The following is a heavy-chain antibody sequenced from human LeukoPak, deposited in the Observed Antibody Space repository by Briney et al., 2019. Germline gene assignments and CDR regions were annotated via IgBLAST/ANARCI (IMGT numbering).Heavy chain of an antibody. D-gene: IGHD2-15*01. V-gene: IGHV1-18*01. Sequence: ASVKVSCKASGYTFTSYDINWVRQATGQGLEWMGWISAYNGDTNYAQNLQGRVTMTTDTSTSTAYMELRSLRSDDTAVYYCARDGICSSPSCRVYCSGGSRYPAGYWGQGTLVTVSS. CDR3: ARDGICSSPSCRVYCSGGSRYPAGY. J-gene: IGHJ4*02. CDR2: ISAYNGDT. CDR1: GYTFTSYD.